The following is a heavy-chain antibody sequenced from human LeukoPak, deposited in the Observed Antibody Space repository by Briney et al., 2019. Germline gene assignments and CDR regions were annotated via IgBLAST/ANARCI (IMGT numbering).Heavy chain of an antibody. CDR2: ISYDGSNK. Sequence: GRSLRLSCAASGFTFSSYAMHWVRQAPGKGLEWVAVISYDGSNKYYADSVKGRFTISRDNSKNTLYLQMNSLRAEDTAVYYCARLGATRGGDFDYWGQGTLVTVSS. CDR3: ARLGATRGGDFDY. V-gene: IGHV3-30*01. CDR1: GFTFSSYA. D-gene: IGHD1-26*01. J-gene: IGHJ4*02.